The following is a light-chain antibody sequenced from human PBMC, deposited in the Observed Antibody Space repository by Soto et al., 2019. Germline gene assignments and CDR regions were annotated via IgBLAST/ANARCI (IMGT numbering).Light chain of an antibody. V-gene: IGKV3-20*01. Sequence: IVLTHYPGTLSLSSGERATLSCSASQSVGSSYLAWYQQKPGQSPRLLIYGSSSRATGIPERLSGSGSGKDFTITISRLEPEDFAVYYCQQYGSSPFTFGPGTKVDIK. CDR1: QSVGSSY. CDR2: GSS. J-gene: IGKJ3*01. CDR3: QQYGSSPFT.